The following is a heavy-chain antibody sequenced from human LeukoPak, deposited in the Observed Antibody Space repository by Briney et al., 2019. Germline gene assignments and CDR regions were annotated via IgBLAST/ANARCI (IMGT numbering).Heavy chain of an antibody. CDR1: GGSIKSNNW. D-gene: IGHD6-6*01. V-gene: IGHV4-4*02. Sequence: SETLSLTCAVSGGSIKSNNWWSWVRQPPGKGLEWIGEINHSGSTNYNPSLKSRVTISVDTSKNQFSLKLSSVTAADTAVYYCASSSSENEYYFDYWGQGTLVTVSS. CDR3: ASSSSENEYYFDY. CDR2: INHSGST. J-gene: IGHJ4*02.